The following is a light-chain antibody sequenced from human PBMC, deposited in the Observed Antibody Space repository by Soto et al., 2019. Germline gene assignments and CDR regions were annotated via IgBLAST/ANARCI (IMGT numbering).Light chain of an antibody. Sequence: EIVLTQSPDTLSLSPGERATLSCMASQSVRSSLAWYQQKPGQAPRLLIYDASNRATGIPARFSGSGSGTDFTLTISSLEPEDFAVYYCQQRSNWPPEVTFGPGTKVDIK. CDR1: QSVRSS. J-gene: IGKJ3*01. CDR2: DAS. CDR3: QQRSNWPPEVT. V-gene: IGKV3-11*01.